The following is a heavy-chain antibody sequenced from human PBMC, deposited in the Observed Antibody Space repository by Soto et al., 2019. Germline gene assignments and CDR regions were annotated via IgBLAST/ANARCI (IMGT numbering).Heavy chain of an antibody. J-gene: IGHJ4*02. Sequence: QVQLVESGGGVVQSGRSLRLSCAASGLTLSAAGMHWVRQAPGKGLEWVAFIANDGRSESYADSVKGRFTISRDNSQNRLYLQMNGLRAEDTAVYYCAKDKGRTAIDYWGQGTLVSVSS. V-gene: IGHV3-30*18. CDR2: IANDGRSE. CDR3: AKDKGRTAIDY. CDR1: GLTLSAAG.